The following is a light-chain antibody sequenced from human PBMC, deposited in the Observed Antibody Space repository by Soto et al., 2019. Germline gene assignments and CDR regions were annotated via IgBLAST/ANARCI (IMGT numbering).Light chain of an antibody. CDR3: SSYAGRNIPPYV. J-gene: IGLJ1*01. CDR1: SSDVGGYNY. CDR2: EVS. V-gene: IGLV2-8*01. Sequence: QSVLTQPPSASGSPGQSVTISCTGTSSDVGGYNYVSWYQQHPGKAPKLMIYEVSKRPSGVPDRFSGSKSGNTASLTVTWVQADDVADYYCSSYAGRNIPPYVFGHGPKVXGL.